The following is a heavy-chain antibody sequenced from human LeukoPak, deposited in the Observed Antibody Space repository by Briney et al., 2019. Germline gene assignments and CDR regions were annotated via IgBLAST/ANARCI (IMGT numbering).Heavy chain of an antibody. J-gene: IGHJ3*02. CDR3: ARATYSGSYYSAFDI. CDR2: ISSSSSYI. V-gene: IGHV3-21*01. D-gene: IGHD1-26*01. Sequence: PGGSLRLSCAASGFTFSSYSMNWVRQAPGKGLEWVSSISSSSSYIYYADSVRGRFTISRDNAKNSLYLQMNSLRAEDTAVYYCARATYSGSYYSAFDIWGQGTMVTVSS. CDR1: GFTFSSYS.